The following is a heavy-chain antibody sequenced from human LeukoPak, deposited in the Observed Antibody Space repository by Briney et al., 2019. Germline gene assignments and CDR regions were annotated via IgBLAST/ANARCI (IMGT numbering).Heavy chain of an antibody. D-gene: IGHD6-19*01. V-gene: IGHV4-34*01. Sequence: SETLSLTFAVYGGSFSGYYGSWIRQPPGKGLEWIGEINHRGITNYNPSLKSRVTISVDTSKNQFSLKLRSVTAADTAVYYCARVGSGWYYVRYDAFDIWGQGTMVTVSS. CDR1: GGSFSGYY. J-gene: IGHJ3*02. CDR3: ARVGSGWYYVRYDAFDI. CDR2: INHRGIT.